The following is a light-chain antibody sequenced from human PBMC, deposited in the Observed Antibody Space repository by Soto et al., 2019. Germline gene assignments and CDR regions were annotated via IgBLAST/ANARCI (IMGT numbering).Light chain of an antibody. J-gene: IGLJ1*01. Sequence: LTQPASVSGSPGQSITISCTGTSSDVGGYNYVSWYQQHPGKAPKLMIYDVSNRPSGVSNRFSGSKSGNTASLTISGLQAEDEADYYCSSYASSSTLVFGTGTKVTVL. CDR1: SSDVGGYNY. CDR2: DVS. V-gene: IGLV2-14*01. CDR3: SSYASSSTLV.